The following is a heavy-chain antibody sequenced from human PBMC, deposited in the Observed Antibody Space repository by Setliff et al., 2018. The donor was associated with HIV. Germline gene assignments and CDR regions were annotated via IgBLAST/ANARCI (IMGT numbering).Heavy chain of an antibody. J-gene: IGHJ4*02. CDR2: IIPIVGTA. D-gene: IGHD4-4*01. Sequence: GASVKVSCKASGGPFSTYAITWVRQAPGQGPEWMGGIIPIVGTANYAQKFQGRVTITADESTSTAYMELSSLRSEDTAVYYCARQGNPYYFDYWGQGTLVTVSS. V-gene: IGHV1-69*13. CDR1: GGPFSTYA. CDR3: ARQGNPYYFDY.